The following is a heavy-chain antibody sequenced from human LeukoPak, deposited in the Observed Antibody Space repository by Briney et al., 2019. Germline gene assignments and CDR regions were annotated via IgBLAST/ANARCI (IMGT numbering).Heavy chain of an antibody. V-gene: IGHV3-21*01. CDR1: GFTFSSYS. J-gene: IGHJ5*02. D-gene: IGHD3-10*01. CDR2: ISSSSYI. CDR3: AREVDYYGSGSAGWFDP. Sequence: PGGSLRLSCAASGFTFSSYSMNWVRQAPGKRLEWVSSISSSSYIYYADSVKGRFTISRDNAKNSLYLQMNSLRAEDTAVYYCAREVDYYGSGSAGWFDPWGQGTLVTVSS.